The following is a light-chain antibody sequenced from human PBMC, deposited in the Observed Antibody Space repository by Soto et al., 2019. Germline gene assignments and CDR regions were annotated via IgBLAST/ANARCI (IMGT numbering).Light chain of an antibody. CDR2: DAS. Sequence: IVMTQSPATLSVSPGERATLSCRASQSIGSNLAWYQQKPGQAPRLLIYDASSRATGFPARFSGSGSGTEFTLTISSLQSEDFAVYYCQQYNDWLTWTFGQGTKVDIK. V-gene: IGKV3-15*01. CDR1: QSIGSN. CDR3: QQYNDWLTWT. J-gene: IGKJ1*01.